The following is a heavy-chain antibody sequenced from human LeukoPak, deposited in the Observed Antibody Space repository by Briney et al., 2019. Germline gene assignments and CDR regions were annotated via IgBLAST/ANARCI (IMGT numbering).Heavy chain of an antibody. Sequence: GGSLRLSCAASGFTFSSYAMSWVRQAPGKGLEWVSVISGSGGSTYYADSVKDRFTISRDSSKNTLSVQMNSLRVEDTAVYYCAKDRLGSLAAAGSAFEIWGQGTMVTVSS. CDR2: ISGSGGST. J-gene: IGHJ3*02. D-gene: IGHD6-13*01. V-gene: IGHV3-23*01. CDR1: GFTFSSYA. CDR3: AKDRLGSLAAAGSAFEI.